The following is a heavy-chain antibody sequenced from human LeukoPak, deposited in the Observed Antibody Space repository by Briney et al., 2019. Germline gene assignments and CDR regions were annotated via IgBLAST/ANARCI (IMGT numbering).Heavy chain of an antibody. CDR3: ARGDSSSWYEYYYYGMDV. D-gene: IGHD6-13*01. J-gene: IGHJ6*02. Sequence: SETLSLTCAVYGGSFSGYYWSWIRQPPGKGLEWMGEINHSGSTNYNPSLKSRVTISVDTSKNQFSLKLSSVTAADTAVYYCARGDSSSWYEYYYYGMDVWGQGTTVTVSS. CDR2: INHSGST. V-gene: IGHV4-34*01. CDR1: GGSFSGYY.